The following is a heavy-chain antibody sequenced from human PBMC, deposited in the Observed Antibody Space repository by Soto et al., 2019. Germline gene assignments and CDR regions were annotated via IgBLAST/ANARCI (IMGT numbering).Heavy chain of an antibody. CDR3: ARDRGPLVRGSSGWYPFDY. D-gene: IGHD6-19*01. J-gene: IGHJ4*02. CDR2: IIPILGIA. V-gene: IGHV1-69*04. CDR1: GGTFSSYT. Sequence: GASVKVSCKASGGTFSSYTISWVRQAPGQGLEWMGRIIPILGIANYAQKFQGRVTITADKSTSTAYMELSSLRSEDTAVYYCARDRGPLVRGSSGWYPFDYWGQGTLVTVSS.